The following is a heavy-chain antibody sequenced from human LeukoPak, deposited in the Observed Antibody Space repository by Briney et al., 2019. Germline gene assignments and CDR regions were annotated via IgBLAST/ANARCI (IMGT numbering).Heavy chain of an antibody. CDR2: IIPILGIA. V-gene: IGHV1-69*04. CDR1: GGTFSSYA. D-gene: IGHD6-19*01. CDR3: ASIAVAGKGFDY. Sequence: SVKVSCKASGGTFSSYAISWVRQAPGQGLEWMGRIIPILGIANYAQKFQGRVTITADKSTSTAYMELSSLRSEDTAVYYCASIAVAGKGFDYWGQGTLVTVSS. J-gene: IGHJ4*02.